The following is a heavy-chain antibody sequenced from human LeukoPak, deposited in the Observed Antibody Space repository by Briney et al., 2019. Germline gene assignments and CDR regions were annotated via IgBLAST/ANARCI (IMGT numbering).Heavy chain of an antibody. CDR1: GGTFSSYA. CDR3: ARVGYEWELLLLGAFDI. Sequence: SVKVSCKASGGTFSSYAISGVRQAPGQGLEWMGGIIPIFGTANYAQKFQGRVTITADESTSTAYMELSSLRSEDTAVYYCARVGYEWELLLLGAFDIWGQGRMVTVSS. J-gene: IGHJ3*02. D-gene: IGHD1-26*01. CDR2: IIPIFGTA. V-gene: IGHV1-69*13.